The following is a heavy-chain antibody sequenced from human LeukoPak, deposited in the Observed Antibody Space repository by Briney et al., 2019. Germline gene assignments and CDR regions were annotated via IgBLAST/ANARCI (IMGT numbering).Heavy chain of an antibody. CDR2: ISSSSSTI. V-gene: IGHV3-48*04. Sequence: GGSLRLSCAASGFTFSSYSMNWVRQAPGKGLEWVSYISSSSSTIYYADSVKGRFTISRDNAKNSLYLQMNSLRAEDTAVYYCAKEGDYYGSGSYYGDYFDYWGQGTLVTVSS. D-gene: IGHD3-10*01. J-gene: IGHJ4*02. CDR3: AKEGDYYGSGSYYGDYFDY. CDR1: GFTFSSYS.